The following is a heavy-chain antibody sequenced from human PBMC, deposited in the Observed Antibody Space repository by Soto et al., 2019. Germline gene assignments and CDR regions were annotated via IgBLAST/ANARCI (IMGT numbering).Heavy chain of an antibody. CDR3: AREGYCSSTSCRDEGALDY. CDR1: GFTFSSYG. Sequence: GESLKISCAASGFTFSSYGMHWVRQAPGKGLEWVAVIWYDGSNKYYADSVKGRFTISRDNSKNTLYLQMNSLRAEDTAVYYCAREGYCSSTSCRDEGALDYWGQGTLVTVSS. J-gene: IGHJ4*02. D-gene: IGHD2-2*01. CDR2: IWYDGSNK. V-gene: IGHV3-33*01.